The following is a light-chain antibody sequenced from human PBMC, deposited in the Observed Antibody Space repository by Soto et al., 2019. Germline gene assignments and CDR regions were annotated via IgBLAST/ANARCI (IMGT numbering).Light chain of an antibody. J-gene: IGLJ1*01. Sequence: QSVLTQPPSISATLGQKVTISCSGSYSNIETNYVSWYQQLPGTAPKLLIYDNTERPSGIPDRFSGSKSGSSATLGITGLQTGDEADYYCGTWDSSLSAGVFGKGTKVTVL. CDR2: DNT. CDR3: GTWDSSLSAGV. CDR1: YSNIETNY. V-gene: IGLV1-51*01.